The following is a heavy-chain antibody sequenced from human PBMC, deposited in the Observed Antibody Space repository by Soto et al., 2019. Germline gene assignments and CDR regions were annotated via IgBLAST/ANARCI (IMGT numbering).Heavy chain of an antibody. D-gene: IGHD3-3*01. CDR3: ARHRPLLRFLEVDYGRDV. CDR1: GGSISSSSYY. J-gene: IGHJ6*02. Sequence: QLQLQESGPGLVKPSETLSLTCTVSGGSISSSSYYWGWIRQPPGKGLEWIGSIYYSGSTYYNPSLKSRITISVDTSKNQFSLKLSSVTAADTAVYYCARHRPLLRFLEVDYGRDVWGQGTTVTVSS. CDR2: IYYSGST. V-gene: IGHV4-39*01.